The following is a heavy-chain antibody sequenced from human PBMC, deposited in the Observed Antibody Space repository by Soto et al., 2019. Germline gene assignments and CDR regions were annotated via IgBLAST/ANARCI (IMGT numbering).Heavy chain of an antibody. Sequence: QVQLVESGGGLVKPGGSLRLSCAASGFTFSGYYMSWIRQAPGQGLEYLSYISSSGDSMNYAESVKGRFTISRDNAGNSLYLQMNSLRAEDTAVYYRVRDRGAVTGECFDYWGQGTLVTVSS. CDR2: ISSSGDSM. CDR3: VRDRGAVTGECFDY. CDR1: GFTFSGYY. D-gene: IGHD6-19*01. V-gene: IGHV3-11*01. J-gene: IGHJ4*02.